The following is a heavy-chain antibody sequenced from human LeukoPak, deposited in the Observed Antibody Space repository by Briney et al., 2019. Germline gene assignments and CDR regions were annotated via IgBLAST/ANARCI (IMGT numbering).Heavy chain of an antibody. J-gene: IGHJ6*02. Sequence: SETLSLTCTFSGGSFSSGTFYGAWIRQPPGKGLEWIGSIHFSGGTYYNPSLKSRVTISVDTSKNQFSLKLSSVTAADTAVYYCARRPRASLEGMDVWGQGTTVTVSS. D-gene: IGHD2-2*01. CDR2: IHFSGGT. V-gene: IGHV4-39*01. CDR1: GGSFSSGTFY. CDR3: ARRPRASLEGMDV.